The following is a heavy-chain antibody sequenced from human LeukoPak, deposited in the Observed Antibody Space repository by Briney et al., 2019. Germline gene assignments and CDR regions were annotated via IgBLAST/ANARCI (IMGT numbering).Heavy chain of an antibody. J-gene: IGHJ5*02. V-gene: IGHV3-30*02. CDR1: GFSLSDYG. CDR2: IAYDGTSK. CDR3: VKDHRGHGPDS. D-gene: IGHD5-12*01. Sequence: GGSLRLSCAVSGFSLSDYGIHWVRQAPGKGLEWVAFIAYDGTSKFYADSVKGRFTISRDISRSTLYLQMNSLWPEDTAVYYCVKDHRGHGPDSWGQGTLVTVSS.